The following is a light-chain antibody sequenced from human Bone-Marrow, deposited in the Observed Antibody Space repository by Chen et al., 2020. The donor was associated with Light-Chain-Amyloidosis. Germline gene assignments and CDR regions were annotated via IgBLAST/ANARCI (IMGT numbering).Light chain of an antibody. CDR3: QQYNSWT. Sequence: DIQMTPSPSTLSASVGDRVTITCRASQSISSWLAWYQQKPGKAPKLLIYDASSLESGVPSRFSGSGSGTEFTLTISSLQPDDFATYYCQQYNSWTFGQGTKVEIK. V-gene: IGKV1-5*01. CDR1: QSISSW. CDR2: DAS. J-gene: IGKJ1*01.